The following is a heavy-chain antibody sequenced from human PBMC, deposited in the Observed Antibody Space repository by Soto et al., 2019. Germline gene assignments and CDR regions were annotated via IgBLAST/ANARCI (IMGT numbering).Heavy chain of an antibody. CDR2: VSHDGRNT. CDR1: GFTFSDCA. Sequence: VQLVESGGGVVQPGRSLRLSCAASGFTFSDCAMHWVRQAPGKGLEWVAVVSHDGRNTHYADSVKGRFTISRDSSKNTVSLKMTSLRAEDTAVYYCAKGGRQWLVTFDFNYWGQGALVTVSS. CDR3: AKGGRQWLVTFDFNY. D-gene: IGHD6-19*01. V-gene: IGHV3-30*18. J-gene: IGHJ4*02.